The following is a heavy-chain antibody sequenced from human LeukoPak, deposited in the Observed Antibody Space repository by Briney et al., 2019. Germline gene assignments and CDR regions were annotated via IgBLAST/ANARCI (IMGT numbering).Heavy chain of an antibody. CDR3: ARLGGYYDPPGY. J-gene: IGHJ4*02. D-gene: IGHD3-22*01. CDR1: GGSISSPTYY. V-gene: IGHV4-39*01. CDR2: IHYSGST. Sequence: SETLSLTCTVSGGSISSPTYYWAWICQPPGKGLEWIGTIHYSGSTFYNPSLKSRVTISVDTSKNQFSLKLSSVTAADTAVYYCARLGGYYDPPGYWGQGTLVTVSS.